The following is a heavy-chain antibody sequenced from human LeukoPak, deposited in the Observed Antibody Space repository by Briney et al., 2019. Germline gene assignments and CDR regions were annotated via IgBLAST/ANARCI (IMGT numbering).Heavy chain of an antibody. Sequence: GGSLRLSCAASGFTFSSYWMSWVRQAPGKGLEWVANIKQDGSEKYYVDSVKGRFTISRDNAKNSLYLQMNSLRAEDTAVYYCARAGDYYYYYMDVWGKGTTVTVSS. J-gene: IGHJ6*03. V-gene: IGHV3-7*01. CDR1: GFTFSSYW. CDR3: ARAGDYYYYYMDV. CDR2: IKQDGSEK. D-gene: IGHD3-10*01.